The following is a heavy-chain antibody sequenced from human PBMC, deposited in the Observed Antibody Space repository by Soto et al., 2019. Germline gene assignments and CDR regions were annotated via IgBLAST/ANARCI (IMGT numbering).Heavy chain of an antibody. CDR3: ASWGPKGGYCSGGSCLTRGDYYYYGMDV. D-gene: IGHD2-15*01. J-gene: IGHJ6*02. CDR2: INAGNGKT. CDR1: GYTFTNYA. Sequence: ASVKVSCKASGYTFTNYAVHWVRQAPGQRLEWMGWINAGNGKTKYAQKFQGRVTITRDESTSTAYMELSSLRSEDTAVYYCASWGPKGGYCSGGSCLTRGDYYYYGMDVWGQGTTVTVSS. V-gene: IGHV1-3*01.